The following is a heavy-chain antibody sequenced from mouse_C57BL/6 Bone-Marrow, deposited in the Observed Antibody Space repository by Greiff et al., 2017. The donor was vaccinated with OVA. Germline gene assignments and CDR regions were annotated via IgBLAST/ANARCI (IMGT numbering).Heavy chain of an antibody. V-gene: IGHV14-1*01. CDR3: TTMYYYGSSLSMDY. D-gene: IGHD1-1*01. Sequence: EVKLQESGAELVRPGASVKLSCTASGFNIKDYYLHWVKQRPEQGLEWIGRIDPEDGDTEYDPKFQGKATMTADTSSNTAYLQLSSLTSEDTAVYYCTTMYYYGSSLSMDYWGQGTSVTVSS. CDR1: GFNIKDYY. CDR2: IDPEDGDT. J-gene: IGHJ4*01.